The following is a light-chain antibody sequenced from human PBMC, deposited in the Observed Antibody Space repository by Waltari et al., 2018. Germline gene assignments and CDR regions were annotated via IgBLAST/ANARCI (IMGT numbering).Light chain of an antibody. Sequence: SYELTQSPSVSVSPGQTASISCSGDKLEDRYVCWYQQKPGQSPVLVLHQDSKRPSGIPERFSGFNSGNTATLTSSETQSMDEADYYCQAWDRNTYVVFGGGTKLTVL. CDR3: QAWDRNTYVV. V-gene: IGLV3-1*01. J-gene: IGLJ2*01. CDR2: QDS. CDR1: KLEDRY.